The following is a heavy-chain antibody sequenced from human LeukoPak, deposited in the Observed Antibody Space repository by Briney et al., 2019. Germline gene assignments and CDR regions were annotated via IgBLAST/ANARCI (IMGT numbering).Heavy chain of an antibody. CDR3: ARPSSDWPQPRPFDY. J-gene: IGHJ4*02. D-gene: IGHD6-13*01. Sequence: GGSLRLSCAASGFTFSTYSMNWVRQAPGKGLEWISDINYSGSNIYYADSVKGRFTVSRDNAKKLYLQMNSLRAEDTAVYYCARPSSDWPQPRPFDYWGQGTLVTVSS. CDR2: INYSGSNI. V-gene: IGHV3-48*04. CDR1: GFTFSTYS.